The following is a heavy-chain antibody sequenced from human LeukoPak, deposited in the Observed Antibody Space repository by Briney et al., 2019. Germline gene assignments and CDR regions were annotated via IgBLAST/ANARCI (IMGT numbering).Heavy chain of an antibody. V-gene: IGHV3-23*01. Sequence: GGSLRLSCAASGFTFSSYGMTWVRQAPGKGLEWVSTISGSGDSTYYADSVKGRFTISRDNAKNTLYLQMNSLRAEDTAVYYCARDPGYYDSSGTFDYWGQGTLVTVSS. CDR1: GFTFSSYG. CDR2: ISGSGDST. CDR3: ARDPGYYDSSGTFDY. D-gene: IGHD3-22*01. J-gene: IGHJ4*02.